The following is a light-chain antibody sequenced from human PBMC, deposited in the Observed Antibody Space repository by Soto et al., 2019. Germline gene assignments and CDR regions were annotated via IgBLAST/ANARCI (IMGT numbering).Light chain of an antibody. V-gene: IGKV3-15*01. CDR1: QSVSSN. CDR2: GAS. J-gene: IGKJ2*01. CDR3: QQYNSYSYT. Sequence: EIVMTQSPATLSVSPGERATLSCRASQSVSSNLAWYQQKPGQAPRLLIYGASTRATGIPARFSGSGSGTEFTLTISSLQSEDFAVYYCQQYNSYSYTFGRGTTLEIK.